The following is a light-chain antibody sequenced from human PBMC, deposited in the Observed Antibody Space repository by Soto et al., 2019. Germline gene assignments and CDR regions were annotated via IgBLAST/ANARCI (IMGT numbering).Light chain of an antibody. Sequence: SYELTQPLSVSVALGQTARINCGGNNIGSKNVHWYQQKPDQAPVLVIYRDSNRPSGIPERFSGSNSGNTATLTISRAQAGDEADYYCQVWDSSTVVFGGGTKLTVL. V-gene: IGLV3-9*01. J-gene: IGLJ2*01. CDR3: QVWDSSTVV. CDR2: RDS. CDR1: NIGSKN.